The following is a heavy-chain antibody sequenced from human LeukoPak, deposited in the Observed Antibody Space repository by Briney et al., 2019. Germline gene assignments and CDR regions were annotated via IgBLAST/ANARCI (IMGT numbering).Heavy chain of an antibody. CDR3: AKASSSSLYYYYYMDV. Sequence: GGSLRLSCAASGFTFDDYGMSWVRQAPGKGLEWVSGINWNGGSTGYADSVKGRFTISRDNSKNSLYLQMNSLRTEDTALYYCAKASSSSLYYYYYMDVWGKGTTVTVSS. V-gene: IGHV3-20*04. CDR1: GFTFDDYG. J-gene: IGHJ6*03. D-gene: IGHD6-6*01. CDR2: INWNGGST.